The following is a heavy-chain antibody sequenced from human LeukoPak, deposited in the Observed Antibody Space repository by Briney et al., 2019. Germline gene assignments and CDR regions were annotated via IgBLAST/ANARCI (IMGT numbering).Heavy chain of an antibody. D-gene: IGHD6-13*01. Sequence: PGGSLRLSCSASGFTFSSYAMHWVRQAPGKGLEYVSAISSNGGSTYYADSVKGRFTISRDNSKNTLYLQMSSLRAEDTAVYYCARVAAGTYWFDPWGQGTLVTVSS. CDR3: ARVAAGTYWFDP. CDR1: GFTFSSYA. CDR2: ISSNGGST. V-gene: IGHV3-64D*09. J-gene: IGHJ5*02.